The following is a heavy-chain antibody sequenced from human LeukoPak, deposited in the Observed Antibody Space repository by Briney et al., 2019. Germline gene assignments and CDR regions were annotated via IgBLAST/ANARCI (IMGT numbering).Heavy chain of an antibody. D-gene: IGHD6-19*01. CDR2: ISGSGGST. CDR3: AKEAYSSGWYPYFDY. J-gene: IGHJ4*02. V-gene: IGHV3-23*01. Sequence: GGSLRLSCAASGFTVSSNYMSWVRQAPGKGLEWVSGISGSGGSTYYADSVKGRFTISRDNSKNTLFLQMNSLRAEDTAVYYCAKEAYSSGWYPYFDYWGQGTLVTVSS. CDR1: GFTVSSNY.